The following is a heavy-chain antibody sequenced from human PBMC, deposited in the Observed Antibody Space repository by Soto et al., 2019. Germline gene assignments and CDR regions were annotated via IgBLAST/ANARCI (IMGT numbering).Heavy chain of an antibody. J-gene: IGHJ4*02. CDR3: ARDFGGDSSSWYDYYFDY. D-gene: IGHD6-13*01. CDR1: GGTFSSYA. CDR2: IIPIFGTA. Sequence: QVQLVQSGAEVKKPGSSVKVSCKASGGTFSSYAISWVRQAPGQGLEWMGGIIPIFGTANYAQKFQGRVTITADESTSTAYMELGSLRSEDTAVYYCARDFGGDSSSWYDYYFDYWGQGTLVTVSS. V-gene: IGHV1-69*01.